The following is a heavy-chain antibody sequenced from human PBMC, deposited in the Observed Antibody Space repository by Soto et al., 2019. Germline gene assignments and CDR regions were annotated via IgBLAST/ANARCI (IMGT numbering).Heavy chain of an antibody. CDR1: GFTFSAYS. CDR2: ISSSSSYT. V-gene: IGHV3-11*06. J-gene: IGHJ4*02. D-gene: IGHD6-13*01. CDR3: ARIYSSSWYFDY. Sequence: QVQLVESGGGLVKPGGSLRLSCAASGFTFSAYSMSWIRQAPGKGLEWVSYISSSSSYTNYADSVKGRFTISRDNAKNSLYLQMNSLRAEDTAVYYCARIYSSSWYFDYWGQGTLVTVSS.